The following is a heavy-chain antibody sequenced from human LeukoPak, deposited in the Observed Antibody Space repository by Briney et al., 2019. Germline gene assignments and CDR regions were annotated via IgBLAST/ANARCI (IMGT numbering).Heavy chain of an antibody. J-gene: IGHJ5*02. CDR2: IYYSGST. V-gene: IGHV4-59*01. CDR3: ARHYGP. D-gene: IGHD3-16*01. Sequence: PSETLSLTCSVSGASISSNYWSWIRQPPGKGLEWIGYIYYSGSTNYNPSLKSRVTISVDTSKNQFSLKLSSVTAADTAVYYCARHYGPWGQGTLVTVSS. CDR1: GASISSNY.